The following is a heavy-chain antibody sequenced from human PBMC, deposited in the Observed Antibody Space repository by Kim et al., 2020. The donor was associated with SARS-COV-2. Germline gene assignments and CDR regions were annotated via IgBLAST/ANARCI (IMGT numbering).Heavy chain of an antibody. Sequence: GGSLRHSCVASGFPFDTYAMSWVRQAPGKGLEWVSVISGGVINKFYADSVRGRFTISRDNAKDTLYLQMNSLRDEDTALYYCAKVVIMDGYNYFYYYAM. J-gene: IGHJ6*01. CDR2: ISGGVINK. CDR1: GFPFDTYA. CDR3: AKVVIMDGYNYFYYYAM. D-gene: IGHD5-18*01. V-gene: IGHV3-23*01.